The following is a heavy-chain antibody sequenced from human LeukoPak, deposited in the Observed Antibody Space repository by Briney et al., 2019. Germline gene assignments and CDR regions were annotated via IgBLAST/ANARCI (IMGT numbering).Heavy chain of an antibody. CDR1: GGSFSNYY. CDR2: INHSGST. V-gene: IGHV4-34*01. Sequence: SETLSLTCAVYGGSFSNYYWSWIRQPPGKGLEWIGEINHSGSTNYNPPLKSRVTISVDTSKSQFSLKLSSVTAADTAVYYCASLRGFDPWGQGTLVTVSS. J-gene: IGHJ5*02. CDR3: ASLRGFDP.